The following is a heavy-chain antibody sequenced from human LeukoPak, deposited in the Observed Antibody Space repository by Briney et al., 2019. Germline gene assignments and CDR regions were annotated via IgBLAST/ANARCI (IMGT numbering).Heavy chain of an antibody. CDR1: GGSISSGGYY. Sequence: PSQTLSLTCTVSGGSISSGGYYWSWIRQHPGKGLEWIGYIYYSGSTYYNPSLKSRVTISVDTSKNQFSLKLSSVTAADTAVYYCASSPGGDSSSSPEYFQHWGQGTLATVSS. D-gene: IGHD6-6*01. J-gene: IGHJ1*01. CDR3: ASSPGGDSSSSPEYFQH. V-gene: IGHV4-31*03. CDR2: IYYSGST.